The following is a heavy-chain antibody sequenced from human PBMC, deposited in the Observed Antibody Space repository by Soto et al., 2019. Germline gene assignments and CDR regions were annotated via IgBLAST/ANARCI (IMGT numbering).Heavy chain of an antibody. D-gene: IGHD5-18*01. CDR3: SKDKSDTPMVGSYFDY. CDR1: GFTFSRYG. V-gene: IGHV3-30*18. J-gene: IGHJ4*02. Sequence: QVQLVESGGGVVQPGRSLRLSCVASGFTFSRYGIHWVRQAPGKGLEWVAVILYDGSNKYYADSVKGRFTISRDNSKNTLSLQMNSLRAEDTAVYYCSKDKSDTPMVGSYFDYWGQGTLVTVSS. CDR2: ILYDGSNK.